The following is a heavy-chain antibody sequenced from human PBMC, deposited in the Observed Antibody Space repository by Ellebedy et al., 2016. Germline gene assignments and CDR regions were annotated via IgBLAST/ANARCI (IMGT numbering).Heavy chain of an antibody. CDR3: ARSVILWYFDL. V-gene: IGHV3-23*01. CDR2: FSGNGDAT. D-gene: IGHD2/OR15-2a*01. CDR1: GFTFKHHN. J-gene: IGHJ2*01. Sequence: GGSLRLSXAAAGFTFKHHNMAWVRQAPGAGLEWVSGFSGNGDATYYTDSVKGRFTISRDNFNNTLTLQMNSLRAEDTAIYYCARSVILWYFDLWGRGTLVTVSS.